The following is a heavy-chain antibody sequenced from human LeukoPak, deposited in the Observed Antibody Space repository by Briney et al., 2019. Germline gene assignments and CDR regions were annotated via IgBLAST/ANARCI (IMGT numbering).Heavy chain of an antibody. D-gene: IGHD4-11*01. CDR1: GFTFSSYG. V-gene: IGHV3-33*01. CDR2: IWYDGSNK. Sequence: GGSLRLSCAASGFTFSSYGMHWARQAPGKGLEWVAVIWYDGSNKYYADSVKGRFTISRDNSKNTLYLQMNSLRAEDTAVYYCARGTVTTRYNWFDPWGQGTLVTVSS. CDR3: ARGTVTTRYNWFDP. J-gene: IGHJ5*02.